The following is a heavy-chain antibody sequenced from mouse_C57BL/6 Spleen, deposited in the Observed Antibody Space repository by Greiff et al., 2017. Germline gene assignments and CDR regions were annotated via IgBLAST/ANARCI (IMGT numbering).Heavy chain of an antibody. D-gene: IGHD2-1*01. CDR2: ISSGGSYT. CDR1: GFTFSSYG. CDR3: ARGGGNYGYFDV. J-gene: IGHJ1*03. Sequence: EVQGVESGGDLVKPGGSLKLSCAASGFTFSSYGMSWVRQTPDKRLEWVATISSGGSYTYYPDSVKGRFTISRDNAKNTRYLQMSSLKSEDTAMYYCARGGGNYGYFDVWGTGTTGTVSS. V-gene: IGHV5-6*01.